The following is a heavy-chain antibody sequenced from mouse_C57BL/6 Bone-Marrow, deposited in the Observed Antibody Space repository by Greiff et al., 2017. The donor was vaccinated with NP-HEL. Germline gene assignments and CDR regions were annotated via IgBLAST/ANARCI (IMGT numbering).Heavy chain of an antibody. CDR1: GYTFTDYY. V-gene: IGHV1-26*01. CDR3: ARWRFTTVVFDY. J-gene: IGHJ2*01. CDR2: INPNNGGT. D-gene: IGHD1-1*01. Sequence: VQLKQSGPELVKPGASVKISCKASGYTFTDYYMNWVKQSHGKSLEWIGDINPNNGGTSYNQKFKGKATLTVDKSSSTAYMELRSLTSEDSAVYYCARWRFTTVVFDYWGQGTTLTVSS.